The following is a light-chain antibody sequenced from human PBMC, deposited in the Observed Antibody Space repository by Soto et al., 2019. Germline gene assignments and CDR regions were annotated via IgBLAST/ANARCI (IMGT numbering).Light chain of an antibody. CDR3: QQYGSSPRT. Sequence: EIVLTQSPGTMSLSPGERVTLSCRASQTVTRSYLAWYQQKPGQAPRLLIYGASIRATRIPDRFSGSGSGTDFTLTISSREPEDFAVYYCQQYGSSPRTFGQGTKVAI. V-gene: IGKV3-20*01. J-gene: IGKJ1*01. CDR1: QTVTRSY. CDR2: GAS.